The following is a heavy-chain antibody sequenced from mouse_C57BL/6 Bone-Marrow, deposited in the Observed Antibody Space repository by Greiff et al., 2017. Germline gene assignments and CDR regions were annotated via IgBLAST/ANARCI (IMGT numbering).Heavy chain of an antibody. J-gene: IGHJ1*03. CDR1: GFTFSSYA. CDR2: ISDGDSYT. D-gene: IGHD1-1*01. Sequence: EVKLMESGGGLVKPGGSLKLSCAASGFTFSSYAMSWVRQTPEQRLEWVATISDGDSYTYNPDNVKGRITISRDNTTDNLYLQLIHLQSEDTAMDYCAMYYCGSSRGCFDVWGTGTTVTVSA. CDR3: AMYYCGSSRGCFDV. V-gene: IGHV5-4*03.